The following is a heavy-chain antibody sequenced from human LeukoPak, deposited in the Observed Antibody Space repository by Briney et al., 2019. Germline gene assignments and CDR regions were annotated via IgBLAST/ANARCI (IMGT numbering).Heavy chain of an antibody. CDR1: GFTFSDYY. J-gene: IGHJ4*02. CDR3: ASWATVTTNDY. V-gene: IGHV3-11*03. D-gene: IGHD4-17*01. Sequence: GGSLRLSCAVSGFTFSDYYMSWIRQAPGKGLEWVSYISSSSDYTKFADSVRGRFTISRDNAKNSLYLQMNSLRAEDTAVYYCASWATVTTNDYWGQGTLVTVSS. CDR2: ISSSSDYT.